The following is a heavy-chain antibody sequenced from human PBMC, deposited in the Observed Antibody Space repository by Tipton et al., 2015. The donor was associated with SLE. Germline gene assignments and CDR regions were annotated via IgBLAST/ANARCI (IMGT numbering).Heavy chain of an antibody. CDR3: ARDLAIFGVVPFNYMDI. D-gene: IGHD3-3*01. V-gene: IGHV4-59*12. CDR2: IHYTGNT. CDR1: GGSISNYY. Sequence: TLSLTCTVSGGSISNYYCNWIRQSPGKGLEWIGYIHYTGNTDYNPTLKSRVTISVDTSKNQFSLKLSSVTAADTAVYYCARDLAIFGVVPFNYMDIWGKGTTVTVSS. J-gene: IGHJ6*03.